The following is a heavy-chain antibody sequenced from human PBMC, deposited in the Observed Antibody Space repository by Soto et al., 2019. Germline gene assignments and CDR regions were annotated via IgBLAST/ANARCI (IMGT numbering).Heavy chain of an antibody. J-gene: IGHJ4*02. CDR1: GYTFTSYY. Sequence: ASVKVSCKASGYTFTSYYIHWVRQAPGQGLEWMGIINPGGGSTTYAQKFQGRVTITRDTSASTAYVELSSLRPEDTAVYYCARGITLPTPLDYWGQGTLVTVSS. D-gene: IGHD1-20*01. CDR3: ARGITLPTPLDY. V-gene: IGHV1-46*01. CDR2: INPGGGST.